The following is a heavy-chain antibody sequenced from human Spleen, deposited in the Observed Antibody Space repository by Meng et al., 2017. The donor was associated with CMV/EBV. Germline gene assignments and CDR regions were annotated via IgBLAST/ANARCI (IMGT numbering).Heavy chain of an antibody. D-gene: IGHD3-10*02. J-gene: IGHJ4*02. CDR2: IDIGGSKI. CDR3: VGHQVGPREGVRMV. Sequence: GESLKISCAASGIIFNNYGIHWLRQAPGKGLEWVAFIDIGGSKIYNGDIVKGRFIVSKDKFKNTVFLDINTMRVEDTAVYYCVGHQVGPREGVRMVWGQGTLVTVSS. CDR1: GIIFNNYG. V-gene: IGHV3-30*02.